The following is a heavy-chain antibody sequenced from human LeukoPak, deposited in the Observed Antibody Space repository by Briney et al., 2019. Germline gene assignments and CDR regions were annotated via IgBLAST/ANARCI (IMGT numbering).Heavy chain of an antibody. V-gene: IGHV1-3*01. CDR1: GYTFTSYA. D-gene: IGHD3-10*01. CDR3: ARGGSSGSYYPLYYYGMDV. J-gene: IGHJ6*02. CDR2: INAGNGNT. Sequence: ASVKVSCKASGYTFTSYAMHWVRQAPGQRLEWMGWINAGNGNTKYSQKFQGRVTITRDTSASTAYMELSSLRSEDTAVYYCARGGSSGSYYPLYYYGMDVWGQGTTVTVSS.